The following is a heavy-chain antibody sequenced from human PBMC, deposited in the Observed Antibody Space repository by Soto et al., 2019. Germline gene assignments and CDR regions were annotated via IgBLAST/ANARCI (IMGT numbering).Heavy chain of an antibody. CDR3: ARVARGSSYYYGMDV. Sequence: SETLSLTCTVSGGPIGSSSYYWGWIRQPPGKGLEWIGSIYYSGSTYYNPSLKSRVTISVDTSKNQFSLKLSSVTAADTAVYYCARVARGSSYYYGMDVWGQGTTVTVSS. CDR1: GGPIGSSSYY. J-gene: IGHJ6*02. V-gene: IGHV4-39*01. CDR2: IYYSGST. D-gene: IGHD3-10*01.